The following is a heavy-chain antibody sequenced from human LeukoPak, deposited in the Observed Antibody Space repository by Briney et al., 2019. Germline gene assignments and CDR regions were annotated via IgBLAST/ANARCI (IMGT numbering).Heavy chain of an antibody. V-gene: IGHV4-34*01. Sequence: PSETLSLTCAVYGGSFSGYYWSWIRQPPGKGLEWIGEINHSGSTNYNPSLKSRVTISIDTSKNQFSLKLSSVTAADTAVYYCARAMIVVIITTPWYFDLWGRGTLVTVSS. J-gene: IGHJ2*01. CDR2: INHSGST. CDR1: GGSFSGYY. D-gene: IGHD3-22*01. CDR3: ARAMIVVIITTPWYFDL.